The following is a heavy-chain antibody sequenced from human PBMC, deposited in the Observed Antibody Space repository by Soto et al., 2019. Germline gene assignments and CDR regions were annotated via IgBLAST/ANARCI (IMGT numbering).Heavy chain of an antibody. CDR3: ARVNAYCGGDCYSDY. V-gene: IGHV3-74*01. J-gene: IGHJ4*02. CDR2: INSDGSST. CDR1: GFTFSSYW. D-gene: IGHD2-21*02. Sequence: GGPLRLSCAASGFTFSSYWMHWVRQAPGKGLVWVSRINSDGSSTSYADSVKGRFTISRDNAKNTLYLQMNSLRAEDTAVYYCARVNAYCGGDCYSDYWGQGTLVTVSS.